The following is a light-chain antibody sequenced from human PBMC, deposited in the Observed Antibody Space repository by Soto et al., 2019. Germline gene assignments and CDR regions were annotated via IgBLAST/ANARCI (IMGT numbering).Light chain of an antibody. CDR3: HVWDSSSGHYI. V-gene: IGLV3-21*02. CDR2: GDS. Sequence: SYDLSLPPSVSVAPGQAAMISCGGNNIGRKSVRWYQQKPGRAPVVVVYGDSDRQSGMPKRFSGANSGDTATLTISRVEAGAEADYYCHVWDSSSGHYIFGTGSKVTV. J-gene: IGLJ1*01. CDR1: NIGRKS.